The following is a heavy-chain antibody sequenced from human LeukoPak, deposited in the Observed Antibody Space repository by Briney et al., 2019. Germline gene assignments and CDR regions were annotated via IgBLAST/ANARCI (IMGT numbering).Heavy chain of an antibody. V-gene: IGHV1-69*13. CDR2: IIPIFGTA. D-gene: IGHD2-2*01. CDR1: GGTFSSYA. Sequence: GASVKVSCKASGGTFSSYAISWVRQAPGQGLEWMGGIIPIFGTANYAQKFQGRVTITADESTSTAYMELSSPRSEDTAVYYCARQEATYCSSTSCPYMRFDYWGQGTLVTVSS. CDR3: ARQEATYCSSTSCPYMRFDY. J-gene: IGHJ4*02.